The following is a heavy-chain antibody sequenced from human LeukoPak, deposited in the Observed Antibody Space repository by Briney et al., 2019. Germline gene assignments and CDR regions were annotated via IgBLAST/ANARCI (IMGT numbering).Heavy chain of an antibody. CDR3: ARGVTTFDY. D-gene: IGHD4-17*01. Sequence: SETLSLTCSVSGGSISSSAYYWGWIRQPPGQGLEWIGSIYYSGNTYYNPSLKSPVTISIDTSKNQFSLRLISVTAADTAVYYCARGVTTFDYWGQGTLVTVSS. CDR1: GGSISSSAYY. J-gene: IGHJ4*02. CDR2: IYYSGNT. V-gene: IGHV4-39*07.